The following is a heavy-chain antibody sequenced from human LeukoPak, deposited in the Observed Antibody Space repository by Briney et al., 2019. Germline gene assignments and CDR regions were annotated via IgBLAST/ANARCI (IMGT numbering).Heavy chain of an antibody. CDR2: INPSGGST. Sequence: ASVKVSCKASGYTFTSYYMHWVRQAPGQGLEWMGIINPSGGSTSYAQKFQGRVTMTRDMSTSTVYMELSSLRSEDTAVYYCARRVGYYDSSGYIDYWGQGTLVTVSS. J-gene: IGHJ4*02. CDR1: GYTFTSYY. V-gene: IGHV1-46*01. D-gene: IGHD3-22*01. CDR3: ARRVGYYDSSGYIDY.